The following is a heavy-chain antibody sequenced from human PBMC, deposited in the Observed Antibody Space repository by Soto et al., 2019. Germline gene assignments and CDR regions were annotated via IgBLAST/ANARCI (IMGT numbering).Heavy chain of an antibody. CDR3: ARGAGYRPYYYYGMDV. J-gene: IGHJ6*02. D-gene: IGHD4-4*01. CDR1: GFTFSSYS. CDR2: ISSSSSYI. V-gene: IGHV3-21*01. Sequence: WGSLRLSCAASGFTFSSYSMNCFRHSPCKGLEWVSSISSSSSYIYYADSVKGRFTISRDNAKNSLYLQMNSLRAEDTAVYYCARGAGYRPYYYYGMDVWGQGTTVTVSS.